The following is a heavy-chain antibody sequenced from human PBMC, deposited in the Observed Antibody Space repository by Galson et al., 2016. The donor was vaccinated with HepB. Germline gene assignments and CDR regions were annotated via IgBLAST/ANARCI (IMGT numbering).Heavy chain of an antibody. D-gene: IGHD3-16*01. V-gene: IGHV3-33*01. CDR1: GFTFSSYG. CDR3: ASGGKEGF. J-gene: IGHJ4*02. Sequence: SLRLSCAASGFTFSSYGMHWVRQAPGKGLEWVAVMWYDGSNKYYADSVKGRFTISRDNSKNTLYLQMNRLRAEDTAVYYCASGGKEGFWGQGTLVTVSS. CDR2: MWYDGSNK.